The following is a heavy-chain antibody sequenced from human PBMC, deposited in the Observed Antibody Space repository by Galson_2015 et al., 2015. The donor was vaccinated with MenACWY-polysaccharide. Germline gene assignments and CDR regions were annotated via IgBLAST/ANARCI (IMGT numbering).Heavy chain of an antibody. CDR3: AREGSRIVFHAFDF. V-gene: IGHV3-33*01. Sequence: SLRLSCAASGITASGNTFSGSGMHWVRRAPGKGLEWLAVIQYDGSNKVYADSVKGRFSISRDNSKNTLYLEMKSLRADDTAVYYCAREGSRIVFHAFDFWGQGTMVTVSS. J-gene: IGHJ3*01. D-gene: IGHD2-21*01. CDR1: GITASGNTFSGSG. CDR2: IQYDGSNK.